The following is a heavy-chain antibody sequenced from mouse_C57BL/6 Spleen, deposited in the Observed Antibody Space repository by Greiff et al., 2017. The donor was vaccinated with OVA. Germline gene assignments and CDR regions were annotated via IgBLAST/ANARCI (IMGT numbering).Heavy chain of an antibody. J-gene: IGHJ2*01. CDR1: GYSFTGYY. CDR3: ARGDYSNFDY. V-gene: IGHV1-42*01. Sequence: VQLKESGPELVKPGASVKISCKASGYSFTGYYINWVKQSPEKSLERIGEINPSTGGTTYNQKFKAKATLTVDKSSSTAYMQLKSLTSEDSAVYYCARGDYSNFDYWGQGTTLTVSS. D-gene: IGHD2-5*01. CDR2: INPSTGGT.